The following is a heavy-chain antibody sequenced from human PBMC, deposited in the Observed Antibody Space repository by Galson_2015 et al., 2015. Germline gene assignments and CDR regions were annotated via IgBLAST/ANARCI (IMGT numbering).Heavy chain of an antibody. V-gene: IGHV3-53*01. CDR1: GFTVSSSY. Sequence: SLRLSCAASGFTVSSSYMSWVRQPPGKGLECVSVIYSGGGTFYADSVQGRFTISRDNPKNTLYLQMNSLRAEDTAVYYCAQGTFSRGRTYGFDIWGLGTMVTVSS. CDR3: AQGTFSRGRTYGFDI. D-gene: IGHD1-7*01. J-gene: IGHJ3*02. CDR2: IYSGGGT.